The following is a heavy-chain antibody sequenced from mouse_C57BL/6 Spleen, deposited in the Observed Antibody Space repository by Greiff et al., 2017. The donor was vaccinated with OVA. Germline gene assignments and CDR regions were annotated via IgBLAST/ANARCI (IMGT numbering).Heavy chain of an antibody. V-gene: IGHV7-3*01. CDR2: IRNKANGYTT. J-gene: IGHJ1*03. D-gene: IGHD2-3*01. CDR1: GFTFTDYY. CDR3: ARSLYDYGYFDV. Sequence: EVKLEESGGGLVQPGGSLSLSCAASGFTFTDYYMSWVRQPPGKALEWLGFIRNKANGYTTEYSASVKGRFTISRDNSQSILYLQMNALRAEDSATYYCARSLYDYGYFDVWGTGTTVTVSS.